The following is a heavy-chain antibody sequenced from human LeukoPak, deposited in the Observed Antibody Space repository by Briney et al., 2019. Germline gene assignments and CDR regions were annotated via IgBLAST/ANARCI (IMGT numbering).Heavy chain of an antibody. V-gene: IGHV4-4*07. CDR2: VYLTRST. Sequence: SETLSLTCTVSGDSINNYYWSWIRQPAGRGLEWIGRVYLTRSTDYNPSLRSRVVMSLDRSKNQFSLQVTSVTAADTAVYYCARESRIVEGDGYYMDVWGKGTTVIISS. CDR3: ARESRIVEGDGYYMDV. J-gene: IGHJ6*03. CDR1: GDSINNYY. D-gene: IGHD1-26*01.